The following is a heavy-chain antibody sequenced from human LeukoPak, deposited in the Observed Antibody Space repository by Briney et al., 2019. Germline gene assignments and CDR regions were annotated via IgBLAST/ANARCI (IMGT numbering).Heavy chain of an antibody. CDR3: ARTIDY. Sequence: GGSLRLSCAVSGFTFSSYSMNWVRQAPGKGLEWVSYISTSGSPIYYADSVKGRFTISRDNAKNSLHLQMNSLRAEDTAVYYCARTIDYWGQGTLVTVSS. CDR1: GFTFSSYS. J-gene: IGHJ4*02. V-gene: IGHV3-48*01. CDR2: ISTSGSPI.